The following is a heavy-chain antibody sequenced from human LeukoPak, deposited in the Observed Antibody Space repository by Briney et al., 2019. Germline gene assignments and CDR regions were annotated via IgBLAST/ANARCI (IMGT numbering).Heavy chain of an antibody. D-gene: IGHD2-2*02. CDR1: GYTFSGYG. CDR3: ARAGCSSSNCYTKSFYYYYYMDV. V-gene: IGHV3-30*12. Sequence: GRSLRLSCVASGYTFSGYGMHWVRQAPGKGLEWVAFIHYNGNNRYYADSVKGRFTISRDNAKNSLYLQMNSLRAEDTAVYYCARAGCSSSNCYTKSFYYYYYMDVWGKGTTVTVSS. J-gene: IGHJ6*03. CDR2: IHYNGNNR.